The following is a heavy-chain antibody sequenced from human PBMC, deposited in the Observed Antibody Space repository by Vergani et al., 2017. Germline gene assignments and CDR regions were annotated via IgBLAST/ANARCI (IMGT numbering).Heavy chain of an antibody. CDR2: IIPILGIG. V-gene: IGHV1-69*02. CDR1: GGTFSSYS. J-gene: IGHJ4*02. D-gene: IGHD5-24*01. CDR3: ASEGDGCSY. Sequence: QVQLVQSGAEVKKPGSSVKVSCKASGGTFSSYSLSWVRQAPGQGLEWMGRIIPILGIGNYAQNFQGRVTITADRSTSTAYMELSSLRSEDTAVYYCASEGDGCSYWGQGTLVTVSS.